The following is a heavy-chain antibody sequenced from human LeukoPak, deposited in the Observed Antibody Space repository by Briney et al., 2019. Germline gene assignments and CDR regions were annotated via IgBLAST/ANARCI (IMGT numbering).Heavy chain of an antibody. V-gene: IGHV1-69*01. CDR2: IIPIFGTA. Sequence: SVKVSCKASGGTFSSYAISWVRQAPGQGLEWMGGIIPIFGTANYAQKFQGRVTITADESTSTAYMELSSLGSEDTAVYYCASGVVPAAMFLDAFDIWGQGKMVTVSS. CDR3: ASGVVPAAMFLDAFDI. CDR1: GGTFSSYA. D-gene: IGHD2-2*01. J-gene: IGHJ3*02.